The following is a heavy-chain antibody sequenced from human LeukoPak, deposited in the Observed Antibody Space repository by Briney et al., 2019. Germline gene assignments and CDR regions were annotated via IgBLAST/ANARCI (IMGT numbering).Heavy chain of an antibody. CDR1: GFTFDDYG. CDR2: LNWNGGRT. Sequence: PGGSLRLSCAASGFTFDDYGMSWVRQAPGKGLEWVSNLNWNGGRTGYADSVKGRFTISRDNAKNSLYLQMNSLRAEDTAVYYCARTPTMKGWFDPWGQGTLVTVSS. D-gene: IGHD3-22*01. CDR3: ARTPTMKGWFDP. J-gene: IGHJ5*02. V-gene: IGHV3-20*04.